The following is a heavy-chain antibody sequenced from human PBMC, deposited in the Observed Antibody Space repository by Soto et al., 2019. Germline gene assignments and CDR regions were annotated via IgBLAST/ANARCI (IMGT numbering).Heavy chain of an antibody. CDR3: VSWVSPHFDY. Sequence: EVQLLESGGGLVQPGGSLRLSCAVSGLTFRNHAMSWVRQAPGKGLEWVSTIAPIGYSTHYAGSVEGRFTISRDDSKSTLDLQMNRLRADDTAVYYCVSWVSPHFDYWGQGTLVSIS. D-gene: IGHD2-8*01. V-gene: IGHV3-23*01. CDR1: GLTFRNHA. J-gene: IGHJ4*02. CDR2: IAPIGYST.